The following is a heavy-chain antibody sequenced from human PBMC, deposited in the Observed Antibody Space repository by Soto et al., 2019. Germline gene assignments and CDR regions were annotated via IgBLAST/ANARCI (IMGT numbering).Heavy chain of an antibody. Sequence: QVQLQESGPGLVKPSQTLSLTCTVSGGSISSGGYYWSWIRQHPGKGLEWIGYIYYSGSTYYNPSLKSRVTISVDTSKNKFSLKLSSVTAADTAVYYWARLAPMFTFGGVNWFDPWGQGTLVTVSS. CDR3: ARLAPMFTFGGVNWFDP. J-gene: IGHJ5*02. CDR2: IYYSGST. D-gene: IGHD3-16*01. CDR1: GGSISSGGYY. V-gene: IGHV4-31*03.